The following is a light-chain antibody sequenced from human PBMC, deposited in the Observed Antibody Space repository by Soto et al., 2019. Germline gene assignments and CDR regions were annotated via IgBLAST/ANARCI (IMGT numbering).Light chain of an antibody. CDR3: QQSFSQPWK. CDR2: GAS. J-gene: IGKJ1*01. Sequence: DIQMTQSPSSLSASVGDRVTITCRASQSISTYVNWYQQKPGKAPNLLIFGASRLQSGVPSRFSGSRSGTDFTLRISSMRTENVETYFCQQSFSQPWKFGQGTKVDIK. CDR1: QSISTY. V-gene: IGKV1-39*01.